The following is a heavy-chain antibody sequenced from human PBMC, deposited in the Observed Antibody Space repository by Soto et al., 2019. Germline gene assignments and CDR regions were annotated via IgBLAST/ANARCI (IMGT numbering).Heavy chain of an antibody. V-gene: IGHV1-69*06. J-gene: IGHJ4*02. D-gene: IGHD3-16*01. CDR3: ARGFGGGAIDY. Sequence: SVEVSCKASGGTFSSYSISWVRQAPGQGLEWMGGIIPIFGTANYAQKFQGRVTITADKSTSTAYMELSSLRSEDTAVYYCARGFGGGAIDYWGQGTLVTVSS. CDR2: IIPIFGTA. CDR1: GGTFSSYS.